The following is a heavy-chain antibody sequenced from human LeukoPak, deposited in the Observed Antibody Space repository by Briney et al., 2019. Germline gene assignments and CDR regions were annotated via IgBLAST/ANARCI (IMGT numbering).Heavy chain of an antibody. V-gene: IGHV1-69*04. J-gene: IGHJ4*02. D-gene: IGHD6-13*01. Sequence: SVKVSCKASGDTFSYYAISWVRQAPGQGLEWMGRIVPIFSEANYAQKFQGRVTLTADKSTTTAYMEVTSLRSEDTAVYFCARTAGTGAFDYWGQGTLVTVS. CDR3: ARTAGTGAFDY. CDR2: IVPIFSEA. CDR1: GDTFSYYA.